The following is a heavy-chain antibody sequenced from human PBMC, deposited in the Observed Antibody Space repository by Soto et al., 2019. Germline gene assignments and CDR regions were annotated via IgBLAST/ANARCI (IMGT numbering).Heavy chain of an antibody. Sequence: EVQLVESGGDLVQPGGSLRLSCAASGFTFSTHWMSWVRQAPGKGLEWVANIKEDGSESYYADSVKGRFTISRDNAKNSLSLQMNGLRVEDTALDYCAKDVRWGQGTLVTVSS. CDR2: IKEDGSES. CDR3: AKDVR. V-gene: IGHV3-7*05. J-gene: IGHJ4*02. CDR1: GFTFSTHW.